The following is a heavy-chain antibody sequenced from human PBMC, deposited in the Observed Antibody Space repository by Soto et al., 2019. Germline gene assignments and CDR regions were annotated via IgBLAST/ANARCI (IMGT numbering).Heavy chain of an antibody. CDR1: GGSVSSGSYY. CDR3: ARSGISGWERVFDY. CDR2: IYYSGST. V-gene: IGHV4-61*01. D-gene: IGHD6-19*01. Sequence: QVQLQESGPGLVKPSETLSLTCTVSGGSVSSGSYYWSWIRQPPGKGLEWIGYIYYSGSTNYNPSLKRRATISVDTSKNQFSLKLSSVTAADTAVYYCARSGISGWERVFDYWGQGTLVTVSS. J-gene: IGHJ4*02.